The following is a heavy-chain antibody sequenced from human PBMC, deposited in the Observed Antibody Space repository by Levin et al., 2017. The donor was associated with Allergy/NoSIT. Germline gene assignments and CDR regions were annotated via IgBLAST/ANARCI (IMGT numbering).Heavy chain of an antibody. CDR2: ISYDGNNK. V-gene: IGHV3-30*04. J-gene: IGHJ4*02. CDR3: ARDESWGGGSYLDY. D-gene: IGHD1-26*01. Sequence: GGSLRLSCAVSGLTLSRYAMHWVRQAPGKGLEWVAVISYDGNNKYYANSVKGRFTFSRDKSKNTLYLQMNSLRPEDTAVYYCARDESWGGGSYLDYWGPGTPVTVSS. CDR1: GLTLSRYA.